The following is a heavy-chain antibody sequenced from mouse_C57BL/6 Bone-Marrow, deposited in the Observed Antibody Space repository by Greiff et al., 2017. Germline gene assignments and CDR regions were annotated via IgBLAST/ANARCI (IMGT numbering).Heavy chain of an antibody. CDR1: GYAFTNYL. CDR3: ARHYDYDVDYFDY. V-gene: IGHV1-54*01. CDR2: INPGSGGT. D-gene: IGHD2-4*01. J-gene: IGHJ2*01. Sequence: QVQLKESGAELVRPGTSVKVSCKASGYAFTNYLIEWVKQRPGQGLAWIGVINPGSGGTNYNEKFKGKATLTADKSSSTAYMQLSSLTSEDSAVYFGARHYDYDVDYFDYWGQGTTLTVSS.